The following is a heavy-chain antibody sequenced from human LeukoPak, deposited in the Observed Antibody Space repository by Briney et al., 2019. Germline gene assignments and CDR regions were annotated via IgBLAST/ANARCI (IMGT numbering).Heavy chain of an antibody. V-gene: IGHV3-23*01. CDR2: ISGIGGST. J-gene: IGHJ4*02. CDR3: AKGQNGLAAAGTDFDY. D-gene: IGHD6-13*01. CDR1: GFNFRSYA. Sequence: GGSLRLSCAASGFNFRSYAMSWVRQAPGKGLEWVSGISGIGGSTYYADSVKGQFTISRDNSKNTLFLQMNSLRAEDTGVYYCAKGQNGLAAAGTDFDYWGQGTLVTVSS.